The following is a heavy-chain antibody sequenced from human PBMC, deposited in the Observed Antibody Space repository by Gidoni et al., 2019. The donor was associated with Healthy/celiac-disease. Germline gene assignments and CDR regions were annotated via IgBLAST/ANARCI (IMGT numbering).Heavy chain of an antibody. CDR3: TTSLVGMITFGGVIVSFDY. Sequence: QTPGKGLEWVGRIKSKTDGGTTDYAAPVKGRFTISRDDSKNTLYLQMNSLKTEDTAVYYCTTSLVGMITFGGVIVSFDYWGQGPLVTVSS. V-gene: IGHV3-15*01. D-gene: IGHD3-16*02. J-gene: IGHJ4*02. CDR2: IKSKTDGGTT.